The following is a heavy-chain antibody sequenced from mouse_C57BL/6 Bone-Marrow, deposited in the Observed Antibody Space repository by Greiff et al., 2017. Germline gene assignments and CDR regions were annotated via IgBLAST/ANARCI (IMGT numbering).Heavy chain of an antibody. V-gene: IGHV5-15*01. J-gene: IGHJ4*01. CDR2: ISNLAYSI. CDR3: ARKGHYGSSKRAMDY. CDR1: GFTFSDYG. D-gene: IGHD1-1*01. Sequence: EVHLVESGGGLVQPGGSLKLSCAASGFTFSDYGMAWVRQAPRKGPEWVAFISNLAYSIYYADTVTGRFTISRENAKNTLYLEMSSLRSEDTAMYYCARKGHYGSSKRAMDYWGQGTSVTVSS.